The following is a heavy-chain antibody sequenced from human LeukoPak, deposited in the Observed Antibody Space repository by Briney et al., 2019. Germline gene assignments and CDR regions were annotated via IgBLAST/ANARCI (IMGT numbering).Heavy chain of an antibody. CDR2: IYPGDSDT. D-gene: IGHD5-18*01. CDR3: ARQASGYSYGYLVVV. CDR1: GYSFTSYW. V-gene: IGHV5-51*01. Sequence: GESLKISCKGSGYSFTSYWIGWVRQMPGKGLEWMGIIYPGDSDTRYSPSFQGQVTISADKSISTAYLQWSSLKASDTAMYYCARQASGYSYGYLVVVWGQGTTVTVSS. J-gene: IGHJ6*02.